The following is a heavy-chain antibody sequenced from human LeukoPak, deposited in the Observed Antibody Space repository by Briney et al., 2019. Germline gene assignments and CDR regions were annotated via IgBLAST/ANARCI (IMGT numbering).Heavy chain of an antibody. V-gene: IGHV4-39*07. CDR2: IYYSGST. D-gene: IGHD3-10*01. CDR3: ARALWFGELLWPFGLGVVPNWFDP. CDR1: GVSISSSSYY. Sequence: SETLSLTCTVSGVSISSSSYYWGWIRQPPGKGLEWIGSIYYSGSTYYNPSLKSRVTISVDTSKNQFSLKLSSVTAADTAVYYCARALWFGELLWPFGLGVVPNWFDPWGQGTLVTVSS. J-gene: IGHJ5*02.